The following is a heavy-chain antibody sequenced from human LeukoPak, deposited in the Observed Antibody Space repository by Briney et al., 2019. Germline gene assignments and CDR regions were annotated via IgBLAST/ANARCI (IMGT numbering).Heavy chain of an antibody. CDR3: ATDHSMANTAWWFDP. V-gene: IGHV1-2*02. Sequence: ASVKVSCKASGYTFINNWMHWVRQAPGQGLEWMGWINPNSGGTNYAQKFQGRVTMTRDTSTSTVYMELSSLRSEDTAFYYCATDHSMANTAWWFDPWGQGTLVTVSS. J-gene: IGHJ5*02. D-gene: IGHD5-24*01. CDR2: INPNSGGT. CDR1: GYTFINNW.